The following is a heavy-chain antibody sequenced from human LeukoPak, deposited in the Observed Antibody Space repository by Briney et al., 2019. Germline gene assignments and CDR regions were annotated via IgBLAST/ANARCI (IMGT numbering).Heavy chain of an antibody. Sequence: GGSLRLSCAVSGFTFSNYWMTWVRQTPGKGLEWLAAINQDGSEKHYVDSVKGRFTISRDNAENSLYLQMSSLRVEDTAVYYCATALGVGATDYFDYWGQGTLVTVSS. V-gene: IGHV3-7*01. CDR1: GFTFSNYW. CDR2: INQDGSEK. J-gene: IGHJ4*02. CDR3: ATALGVGATDYFDY. D-gene: IGHD1-26*01.